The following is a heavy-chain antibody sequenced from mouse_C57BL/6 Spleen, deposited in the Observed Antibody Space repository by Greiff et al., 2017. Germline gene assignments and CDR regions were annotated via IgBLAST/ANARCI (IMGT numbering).Heavy chain of an antibody. CDR1: GYTFTSYW. CDR2: IYPGSGST. J-gene: IGHJ4*01. V-gene: IGHV1-55*01. Sequence: QVQLQQPGAELVKPGASVKMSCKASGYTFTSYWITWVKQRPGQGLEWIGDIYPGSGSTNYNEKFKSKATLTVDTSSSTAYMQLSSLTSEDSAVYYWARRGYCSGYYYAMDYWGQGTSVTVSS. D-gene: IGHD1-1*01. CDR3: ARRGYCSGYYYAMDY.